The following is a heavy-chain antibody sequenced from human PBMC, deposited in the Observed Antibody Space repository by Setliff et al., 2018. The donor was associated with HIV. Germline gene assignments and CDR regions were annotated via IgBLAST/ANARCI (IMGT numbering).Heavy chain of an antibody. D-gene: IGHD3-22*01. CDR1: GGSISNSSSY. CDR2: IYYSGST. J-gene: IGHJ4*02. Sequence: SETLSLTCTVSGGSISNSSSYWGWIRQPPGKRLEWIGSIYYSGSTYYNPSLKGRFTISRDNAQNSLYLQMNSLRGEDTAVYYCAGSRGYFVKADWGQGTLVTVSS. V-gene: IGHV4-39*01. CDR3: AGSRGYFVKAD.